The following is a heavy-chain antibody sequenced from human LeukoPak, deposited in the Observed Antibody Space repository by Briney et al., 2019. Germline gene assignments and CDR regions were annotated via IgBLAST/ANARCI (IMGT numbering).Heavy chain of an antibody. Sequence: GGSLRLSCAASGFTFSSCAMSWVRQAPGKGLEWVSAISGSGGATFYADSVKGRFTISRDNSKNTLYLQMDSLRSEDTAVYYCARDFFPIVDSSWYEIGYWGQGTLVTVSS. D-gene: IGHD6-13*01. J-gene: IGHJ4*02. CDR2: ISGSGGAT. CDR1: GFTFSSCA. CDR3: ARDFFPIVDSSWYEIGY. V-gene: IGHV3-23*01.